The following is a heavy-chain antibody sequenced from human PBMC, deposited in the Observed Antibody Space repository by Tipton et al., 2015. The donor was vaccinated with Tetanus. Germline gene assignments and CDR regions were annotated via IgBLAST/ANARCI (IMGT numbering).Heavy chain of an antibody. CDR3: ARDQARGARGWNYLDC. Sequence: GLVKPSQTLSLTCTVSGGSLSRGGYYLAWIRQHPGKGPEWIGDIYFSGSTYYNPSLKSRVTISVDTSKNQFSLRLNSVTDADTAVYYCARDQARGARGWNYLDCWGQGTLVTVSS. D-gene: IGHD6-6*01. CDR2: IYFSGST. CDR1: GGSLSRGGYY. J-gene: IGHJ4*02. V-gene: IGHV4-31*03.